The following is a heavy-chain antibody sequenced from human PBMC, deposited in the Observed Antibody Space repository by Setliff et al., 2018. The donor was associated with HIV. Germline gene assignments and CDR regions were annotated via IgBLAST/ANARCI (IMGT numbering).Heavy chain of an antibody. D-gene: IGHD6-13*01. J-gene: IGHJ4*02. CDR3: ARPGIAAADYYFDY. Sequence: SVKVSCKASGGTVSRLTFGWVRQVPGQGLEWMGGLIAMYGTANYAQKFQGRVTMTADDSTNTAYMELISLRSEDTAVYYCARPGIAAADYYFDYWGQGALVTVSS. V-gene: IGHV1-69*13. CDR1: GGTVSRLT. CDR2: LIAMYGTA.